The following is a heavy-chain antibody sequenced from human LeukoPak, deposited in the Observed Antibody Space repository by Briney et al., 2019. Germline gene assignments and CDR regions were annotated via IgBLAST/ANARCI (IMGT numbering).Heavy chain of an antibody. CDR3: RPFPFSGMDV. J-gene: IGHJ6*02. Sequence: AGSLRLSCSASGFSFSSYAMDWVRQAPGKGLEYVSGISSNGGSTYHADSVKGRFTISRDNSKNTLYLQMSSLRTEDTAVYYCRPFPFSGMDVWGQGTMVTVSS. V-gene: IGHV3-64D*09. CDR1: GFSFSSYA. CDR2: ISSNGGST.